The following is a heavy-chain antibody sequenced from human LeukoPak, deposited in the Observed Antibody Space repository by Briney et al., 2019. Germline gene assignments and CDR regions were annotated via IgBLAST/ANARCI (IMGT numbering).Heavy chain of an antibody. CDR1: GFTFSDYY. CDR2: ISSSGSAI. D-gene: IGHD6-19*01. V-gene: IGHV3-11*04. Sequence: GGSLRLSCAASGFTFSDYYMSWIRQAPGRGLEWVSYISSSGSAIYYADSVKGRFTISRDNAKNSLYLQMNSLRAEDTAVYYCARDPTIAVGPFDYWGQGTLATVSS. CDR3: ARDPTIAVGPFDY. J-gene: IGHJ4*02.